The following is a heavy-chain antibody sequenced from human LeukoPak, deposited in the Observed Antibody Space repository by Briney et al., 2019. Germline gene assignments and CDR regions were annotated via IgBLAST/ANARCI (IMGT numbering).Heavy chain of an antibody. CDR1: GFTFSNAW. V-gene: IGHV3-15*07. CDR3: ARERVVITGVSDY. Sequence: PGGSPRLSCAASGFTFSNAWMNWVRQAPGKGLEWVGRIKSKTDGGTTDYAAPVKGRFTISRDDSKNTLYLQMNSLKTEDTAVYYCARERVVITGVSDYWGQGTLVTVSS. J-gene: IGHJ4*02. CDR2: IKSKTDGGTT. D-gene: IGHD3-22*01.